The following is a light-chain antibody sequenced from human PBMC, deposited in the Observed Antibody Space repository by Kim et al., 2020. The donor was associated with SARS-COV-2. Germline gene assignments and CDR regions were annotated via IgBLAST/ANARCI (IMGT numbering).Light chain of an antibody. V-gene: IGKV1-9*01. J-gene: IGKJ5*01. CDR3: QQLEYYPNT. CDR1: QGIGSY. CDR2: AAS. Sequence: ASVGDRVTITCRASQGIGSYLAWYQQKPGKAPKLLIYAASTLQSGVPSRFSGSGSETDFTLTITSLQPEDFATYYCQQLEYYPNTFGQGTRLEIK.